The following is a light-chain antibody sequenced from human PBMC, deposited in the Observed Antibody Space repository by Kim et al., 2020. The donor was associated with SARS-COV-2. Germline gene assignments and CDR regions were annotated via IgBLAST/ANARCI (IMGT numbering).Light chain of an antibody. CDR1: QGISSY. V-gene: IGKV1-8*01. Sequence: AIRMTQSPSSFSASTGDRVTITCRASQGISSYLAWYQKKPGKAPKLLIYAASTLQSGVPSRFSGSGSGTDFTLTISCLQSEDFATYYCQQYYSYLLTFGGGTKVDIK. J-gene: IGKJ4*01. CDR2: AAS. CDR3: QQYYSYLLT.